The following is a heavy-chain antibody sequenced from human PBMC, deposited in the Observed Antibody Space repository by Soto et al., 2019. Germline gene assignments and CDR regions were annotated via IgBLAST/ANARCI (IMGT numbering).Heavy chain of an antibody. V-gene: IGHV1-69*12. CDR1: GGTFSSYA. CDR3: AYCGGDCDDYYYYGMDV. CDR2: IIPIFGTA. Sequence: QVQLVQSGAEVKKPGSSVKVSCKASGGTFSSYAISWVRQATGQGLEWMGGIIPIFGTANYAQKFQGRVTITADESTSTAYMELSSLRSEDTAVYYCAYCGGDCDDYYYYGMDVWGQGTTVTVSS. J-gene: IGHJ6*02. D-gene: IGHD2-21*02.